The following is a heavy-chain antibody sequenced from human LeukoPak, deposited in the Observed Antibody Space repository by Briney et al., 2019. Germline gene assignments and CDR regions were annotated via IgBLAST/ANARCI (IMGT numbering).Heavy chain of an antibody. V-gene: IGHV3-7*01. CDR2: IKQDGSEK. J-gene: IGHJ5*02. Sequence: ETLSLTCTVSGGSISSSSYYWGWIRQAPGKGLEWVANIKQDGSEKYYLDSLEGRFTISRDDAKNSVYLQINRLRAEDTAVYYCTRRGTIAVPVFWFDPWGQGTLVIVSS. CDR1: GGSISSSSYY. D-gene: IGHD6-19*01. CDR3: TRRGTIAVPVFWFDP.